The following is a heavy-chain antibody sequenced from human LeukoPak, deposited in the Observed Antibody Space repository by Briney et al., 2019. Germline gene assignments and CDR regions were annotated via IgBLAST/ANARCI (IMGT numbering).Heavy chain of an antibody. V-gene: IGHV4-34*01. CDR2: INHSGST. Sequence: SETLSLTCAVYGGSFSGYDWSWIRQPPGKGLEWIGEINHSGSTNYNPSLKSRVTISVDTSKNQFSLKLSSVTAAGTAVYYCARPYDRVVARYFAYWGQGTLVSVSS. CDR1: GGSFSGYD. J-gene: IGHJ4*02. D-gene: IGHD3-9*01. CDR3: ARPYDRVVARYFAY.